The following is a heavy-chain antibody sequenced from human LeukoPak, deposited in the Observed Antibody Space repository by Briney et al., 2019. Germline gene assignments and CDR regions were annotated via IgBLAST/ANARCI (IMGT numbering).Heavy chain of an antibody. CDR2: IYSGRST. Sequence: PGGSLRLSCASSGFTVSSNYMNWVRQAPGKGLEWVSGIYSGRSTYYADSVKGRFTISSDNSKNTLYLQMNSLRAEDTAVYYCARGLRYSTGWYYFDWWGQGTLVTVSS. J-gene: IGHJ4*02. CDR1: GFTVSSNY. D-gene: IGHD6-19*01. CDR3: ARGLRYSTGWYYFDW. V-gene: IGHV3-53*01.